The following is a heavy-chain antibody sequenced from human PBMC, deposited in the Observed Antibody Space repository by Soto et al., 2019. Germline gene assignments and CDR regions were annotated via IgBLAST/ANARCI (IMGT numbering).Heavy chain of an antibody. CDR3: ARRIAVAGTDWFDP. J-gene: IGHJ5*02. CDR2: IYYSGST. Sequence: SETLSLTCTVSGGSLSSYYWSWIRQPPGKGLEWIGYIYYSGSTNYNPSLKSRVTISVDTSKNQFSLKLSSVTAADTAVYYCARRIAVAGTDWFDPWGQGTLVTVSS. CDR1: GGSLSSYY. V-gene: IGHV4-59*08. D-gene: IGHD6-19*01.